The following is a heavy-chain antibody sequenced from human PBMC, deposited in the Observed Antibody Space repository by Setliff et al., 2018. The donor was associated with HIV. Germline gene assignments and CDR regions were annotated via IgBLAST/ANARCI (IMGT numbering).Heavy chain of an antibody. CDR1: GGSISSRSYY. D-gene: IGHD3-10*01. CDR2: IYTSGST. V-gene: IGHV4-61*02. J-gene: IGHJ2*01. Sequence: SETLSLTCTVSGGSISSRSYYWNWIRQPAGKGLELIGRIYTSGSTNYNPSLKSRVTISVDTSKNQFSLKLNSVTAADTAVYYCARETNASGSLTAYWYFDLWGRGTLVTVSS. CDR3: ARETNASGSLTAYWYFDL.